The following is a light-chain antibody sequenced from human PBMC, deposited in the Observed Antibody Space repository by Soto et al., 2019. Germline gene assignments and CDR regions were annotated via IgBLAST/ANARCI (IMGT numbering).Light chain of an antibody. Sequence: DIQMTQSPSTMPASVGDRVTITCRASQSISNWLAWYQKKPGKDPKLLIYAASSLQSGVPSRFSGSGSETDFNLTISSLQPEDFATYSCQQRYSTTWTFGQGTKVDIK. J-gene: IGKJ1*01. CDR1: QSISNW. V-gene: IGKV1-39*01. CDR2: AAS. CDR3: QQRYSTTWT.